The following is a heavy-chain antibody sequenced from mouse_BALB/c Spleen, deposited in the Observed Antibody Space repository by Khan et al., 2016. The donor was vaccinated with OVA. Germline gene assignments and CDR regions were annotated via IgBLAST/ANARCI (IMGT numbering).Heavy chain of an antibody. CDR1: GYTFTDFT. V-gene: IGHV1S137*01. Sequence: VQLKESGAELVRPGVSVKISCKGSGYTFTDFTMHWVKQSHAKSLEWIGVISTYYGDVTYNQKFKGKATMTVDKSSSTAYMELARLTSEDSAIYYMTRGGGGNRFAYWGQGTLVTVSA. CDR3: TRGGGGNRFAY. J-gene: IGHJ3*01. CDR2: ISTYYGDV.